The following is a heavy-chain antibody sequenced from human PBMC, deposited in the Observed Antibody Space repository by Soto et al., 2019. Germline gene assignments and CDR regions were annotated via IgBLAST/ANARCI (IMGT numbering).Heavy chain of an antibody. V-gene: IGHV3-33*01. Sequence: QVQLVESGGGVVQPGRSLRLSCAASGFTFSSYGMHWVRQAPGKGLEWVAVIWYDGSNKYYADSVKGRFTISRDNSKNTLYLQMNSLRAEDTAVYYCARAYLAYCGGGCSLGYWGQGTLVTVSS. CDR3: ARAYLAYCGGGCSLGY. J-gene: IGHJ4*02. D-gene: IGHD2-21*01. CDR1: GFTFSSYG. CDR2: IWYDGSNK.